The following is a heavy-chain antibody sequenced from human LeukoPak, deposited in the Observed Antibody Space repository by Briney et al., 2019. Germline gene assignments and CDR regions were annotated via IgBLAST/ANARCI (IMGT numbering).Heavy chain of an antibody. J-gene: IGHJ4*02. D-gene: IGHD6-13*01. CDR2: IIPILGIA. CDR3: ARVHAGSWYLEEEVYYFDY. V-gene: IGHV1-69*04. CDR1: GGTFSSYA. Sequence: ASVKVSCKASGGTFSSYAISWVRQAPGQGLEWMGRIIPILGIANYAQKFQGRVTITADKSTSTAYMELGSLRSEDTAVYYCARVHAGSWYLEEEVYYFDYWGQGTLVTVSS.